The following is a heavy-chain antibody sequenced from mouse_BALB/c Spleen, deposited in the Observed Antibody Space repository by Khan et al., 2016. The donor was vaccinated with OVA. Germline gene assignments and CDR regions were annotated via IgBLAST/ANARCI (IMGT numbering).Heavy chain of an antibody. V-gene: IGHV5-6*01. J-gene: IGHJ3*01. D-gene: IGHD1-1*01. CDR2: VSIGGSYT. Sequence: EVQLVESGGDLVKPGGSLKLSCAASGFTFSTYGMSWVRQAPDKRLEWVATVSIGGSYTYYQDSVKGRFTISRDNAKNTLYLQMSGLRSEDTAMFYCTRRAYDYDSGGFADWGQGTLVTVSA. CDR3: TRRAYDYDSGGFAD. CDR1: GFTFSTYG.